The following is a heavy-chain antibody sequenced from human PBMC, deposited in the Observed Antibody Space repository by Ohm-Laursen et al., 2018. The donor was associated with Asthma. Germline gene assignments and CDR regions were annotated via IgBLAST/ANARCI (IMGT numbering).Heavy chain of an antibody. CDR3: ARDRVTVTTHNWFDP. Sequence: ASVKVSCKASGYTFTSYAIHWVRQAPGQRLEWMGWINTGNGITKYSQKFQGRVTITRDTSASTAYMELRSLRSDDTAVYYCARDRVTVTTHNWFDPWGQGTLVTVSS. J-gene: IGHJ5*02. D-gene: IGHD4-11*01. V-gene: IGHV1-3*04. CDR1: GYTFTSYA. CDR2: INTGNGIT.